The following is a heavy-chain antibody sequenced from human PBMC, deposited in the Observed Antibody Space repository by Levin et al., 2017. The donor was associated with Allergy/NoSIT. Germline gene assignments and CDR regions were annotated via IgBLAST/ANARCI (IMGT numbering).Heavy chain of an antibody. V-gene: IGHV4-59*01. CDR3: ARMGDTAMVDPFDY. CDR2: IYYSGTT. J-gene: IGHJ4*02. D-gene: IGHD5-18*01. CDR1: GGSISNYY. Sequence: SETLSLTCTVSGGSISNYYWSWIRQPPGKGLEWIGYIYYSGTTNYNPSLKSRVTIPVDTSKSQFSLKLTSVTAADTAIYYCARMGDTAMVDPFDYWGQGTLVTVSS.